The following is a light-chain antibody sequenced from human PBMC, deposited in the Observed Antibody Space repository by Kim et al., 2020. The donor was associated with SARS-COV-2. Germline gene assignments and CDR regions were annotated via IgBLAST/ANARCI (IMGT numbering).Light chain of an antibody. CDR3: QQSYGAPLT. V-gene: IGKV4-1*01. Sequence: DIVMTQSPDSLAVSLGERATIKCKSSQSVLSTSDNKNYLAWYQQKPGQAPKLLIYWASTRESGVPDRFGGSGSGTDFTLSISSLQAEDVAVYYCQQSYGAPLTFGGGTKVDIK. CDR1: QSVLSTSDNKNY. CDR2: WAS. J-gene: IGKJ4*01.